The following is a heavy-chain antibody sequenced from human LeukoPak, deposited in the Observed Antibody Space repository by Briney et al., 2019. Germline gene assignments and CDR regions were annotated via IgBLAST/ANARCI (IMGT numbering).Heavy chain of an antibody. CDR1: GFTFSSCA. D-gene: IGHD5-12*01. CDR2: ISTSGANI. V-gene: IGHV3-23*01. J-gene: IGHJ4*02. CDR3: AKASAGYDNFDY. Sequence: PGGSLRLSCAAFGFTFSSCAMSWVRQAPGKGLEWVSAISTSGANIYYADSVRGRFTISRDNSKNTLYLQMNSLRAEDTALYYCAKASAGYDNFDYWGQGTLVTVSS.